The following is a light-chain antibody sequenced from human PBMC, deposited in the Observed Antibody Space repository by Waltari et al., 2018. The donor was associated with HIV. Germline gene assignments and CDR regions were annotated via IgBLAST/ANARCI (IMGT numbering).Light chain of an antibody. CDR3: AAWDDSLNVV. CDR2: SNN. CDR1: ISNIGSDT. Sequence: QSVLTQPPSASGTPGQRVTISCSGSISNIGSDTVNWYQQLPGTAPKLLIYSNNQRPSGVPDRFSCSKSGTSASRASSGLQSEDEADYYCAAWDDSLNVVFGGGTKLTVL. V-gene: IGLV1-44*01. J-gene: IGLJ2*01.